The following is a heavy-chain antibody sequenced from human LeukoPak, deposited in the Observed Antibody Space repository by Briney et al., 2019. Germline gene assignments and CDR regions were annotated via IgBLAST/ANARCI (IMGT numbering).Heavy chain of an antibody. CDR1: GFTFSSYS. CDR2: ISSSSSYI. CDR3: ASQGRDGDY. J-gene: IGHJ4*02. D-gene: IGHD5-24*01. V-gene: IGHV3-21*01. Sequence: PGGSLRLSCAASGFTFSSYSMNWVRQAPGKGLEWVSSISSSSSYIYYAGSVKGRFTISRDNAKNSLYLQMNSLRAEDTAVYYCASQGRDGDYWGQGTLVTVSS.